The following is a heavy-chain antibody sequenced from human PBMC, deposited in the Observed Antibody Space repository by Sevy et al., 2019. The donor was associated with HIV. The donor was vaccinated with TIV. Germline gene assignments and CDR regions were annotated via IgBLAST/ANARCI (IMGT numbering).Heavy chain of an antibody. J-gene: IGHJ6*02. CDR1: GFTFSSYW. CDR3: ARERIGMDV. CDR2: IKQDGSEK. V-gene: IGHV3-7*01. Sequence: GESLKISCAASGFTFSSYWMSWVRQAPGKGLEWVANIKQDGSEKYYVDSVKGRFTISRDNAKNSLYLQMNSLRAEDTAVYYCARERIGMDVWGQGTTVTVSS.